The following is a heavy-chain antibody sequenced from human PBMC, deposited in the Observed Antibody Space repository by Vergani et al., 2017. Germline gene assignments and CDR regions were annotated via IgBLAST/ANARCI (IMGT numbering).Heavy chain of an antibody. CDR1: GGTFSSYA. Sequence: QVQLVQSGAEVKKPGSSVKVSCKASGGTFSSYAISWVRQAPGQGLEWMGGIIPIFGTANYAQKFQGRVTITADESTSTAYMELSSLRSEDTAVYYCARVDYSTSSLGYYYYYYMDVWGKGTTVTVSS. J-gene: IGHJ6*03. D-gene: IGHD6-6*01. V-gene: IGHV1-69*01. CDR2: IIPIFGTA. CDR3: ARVDYSTSSLGYYYYYYMDV.